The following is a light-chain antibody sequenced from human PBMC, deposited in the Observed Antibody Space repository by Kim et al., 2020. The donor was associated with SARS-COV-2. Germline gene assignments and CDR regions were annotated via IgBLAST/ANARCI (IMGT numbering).Light chain of an antibody. CDR2: AAS. V-gene: IGKV1-16*02. J-gene: IGKJ5*01. CDR1: QVLRSY. Sequence: ASVGDRVMIPSRASQVLRSYLALFQQKPGKAPKSLIYAASSLQSVVPSKFSGIGSGTDFTLTISSLQPEGFATYYCQQYDSYPLTFGQGTRLEIK. CDR3: QQYDSYPLT.